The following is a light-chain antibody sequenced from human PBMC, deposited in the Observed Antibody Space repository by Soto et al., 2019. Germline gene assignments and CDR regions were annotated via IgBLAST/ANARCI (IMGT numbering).Light chain of an antibody. CDR2: GAS. V-gene: IGKV3-20*01. Sequence: EIVLTQSPGTLSLSPGVGATLSCRASESVSSNYLAWYQQKPGQPPRLLIYGASSRATGIPDRFSGSGSGTDFPLIISTLEPEDFAVFYCQQYGTSPFTFGPGPKVHIK. CDR1: ESVSSNY. J-gene: IGKJ3*01. CDR3: QQYGTSPFT.